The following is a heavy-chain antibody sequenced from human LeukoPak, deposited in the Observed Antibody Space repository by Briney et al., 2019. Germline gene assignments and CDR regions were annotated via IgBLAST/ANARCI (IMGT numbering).Heavy chain of an antibody. J-gene: IGHJ3*02. D-gene: IGHD1-26*01. CDR2: FDPEDGET. V-gene: IGHV1-24*01. CDR1: GYTLTELS. Sequence: ASVKVSCKVSGYTLTELSMHWGRQAPGKGLEWMGGFDPEDGETIYAQKFQGRVTMAEDTSTDTAYMELSSLRSEDTAVYYCATDSGSYLDAFDIWGQGTMVTVSS. CDR3: ATDSGSYLDAFDI.